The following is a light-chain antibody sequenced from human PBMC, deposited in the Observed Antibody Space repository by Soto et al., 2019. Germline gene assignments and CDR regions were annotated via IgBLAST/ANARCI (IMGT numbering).Light chain of an antibody. V-gene: IGKV3-20*01. J-gene: IGKJ1*01. CDR1: QSVSSSY. CDR3: QQYGSSPWT. CDR2: GAS. Sequence: EIVLTQSPGTLSLSPGERATLSCRASQSVSSSYLAWYQQKPGQAPRPLIYGASSRAIGIPDRFSGSGSGTEFTLTISRLEPEDFALSYCQQYGSSPWTFGEGTEVEIK.